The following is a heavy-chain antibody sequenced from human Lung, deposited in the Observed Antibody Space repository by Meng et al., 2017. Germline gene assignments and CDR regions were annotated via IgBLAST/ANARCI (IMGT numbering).Heavy chain of an antibody. CDR1: GGSISSSNW. CDR2: IYHSGGT. Sequence: QVALQESGPGLGKPSGTLSLTCGVSGGSISSSNWWSWVRQPPGKGLEWIGEIYHSGGTKYNPSLKSRVTISVDKSKNQFSLKLSSVTAADTAVYYCARGLGEAVVPRTMFDYWGQGTLVTVSS. J-gene: IGHJ4*02. D-gene: IGHD2-2*01. V-gene: IGHV4-4*02. CDR3: ARGLGEAVVPRTMFDY.